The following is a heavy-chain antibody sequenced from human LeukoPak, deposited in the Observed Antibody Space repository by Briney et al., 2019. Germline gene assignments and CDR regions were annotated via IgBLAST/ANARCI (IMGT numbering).Heavy chain of an antibody. CDR2: ISTDGSHK. J-gene: IGHJ5*02. CDR3: AKDGTSSWFGEAT. CDR1: GFTFSDYG. V-gene: IGHV3-30*18. D-gene: IGHD6-13*01. Sequence: GGSLRLSCAASGFTFSDYGMQWVRQAPGKGLEWVALISTDGSHKDYADSVKGRFTLSRGNSKNTLYLQMNSLRVEDTAVYYCAKDGTSSWFGEATWGQGTLVTVSS.